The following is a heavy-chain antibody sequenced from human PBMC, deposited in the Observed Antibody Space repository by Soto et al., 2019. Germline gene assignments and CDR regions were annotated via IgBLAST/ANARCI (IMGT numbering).Heavy chain of an antibody. J-gene: IGHJ6*02. V-gene: IGHV1-46*01. D-gene: IGHD4-4*01. CDR1: GYTFTSCY. CDR3: AIVRTGNYEGYYYYGMDV. CDR2: VNPSWGST. Sequence: SVKVSRKGFGYTFTSCYMQWVRQAPGQGLEGMGIVNPSWGSTSHEQKFQGRVTMKRDTSTSTVYMEVRSLRVEDTAVYYCAIVRTGNYEGYYYYGMDVWGQGTTVTVSS.